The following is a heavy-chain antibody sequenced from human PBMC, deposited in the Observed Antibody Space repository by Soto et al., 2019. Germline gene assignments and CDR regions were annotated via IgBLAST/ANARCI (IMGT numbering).Heavy chain of an antibody. CDR2: ISAYNGNT. Sequence: ASVKVSCKASGYTFTSYGISWVRQAPGQGLEWMGWISAYNGNTNYAQKLQGRVTMTTDTSTSTAYMELRSLRSDDTAVYYCARDSEHIAVVTALCDYWGQGTLVTVSS. CDR3: ARDSEHIAVVTALCDY. J-gene: IGHJ4*02. V-gene: IGHV1-18*01. D-gene: IGHD2-21*02. CDR1: GYTFTSYG.